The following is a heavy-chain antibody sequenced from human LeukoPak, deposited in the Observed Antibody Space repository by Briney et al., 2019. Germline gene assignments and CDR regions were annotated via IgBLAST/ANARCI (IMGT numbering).Heavy chain of an antibody. CDR1: GFTFSSYW. CDR3: AKEATVTPGNVNWFDT. Sequence: GGSLRLSCAASGFTFSSYWMSWVRQAPGKGLEWVANIKQDGSERNYVDSVKGRFTISRDNAKNSLFLQMNSLRAEDTGVYYCAKEATVTPGNVNWFDTWGQGTLVTVSS. J-gene: IGHJ5*02. V-gene: IGHV3-7*03. D-gene: IGHD4-17*01. CDR2: IKQDGSER.